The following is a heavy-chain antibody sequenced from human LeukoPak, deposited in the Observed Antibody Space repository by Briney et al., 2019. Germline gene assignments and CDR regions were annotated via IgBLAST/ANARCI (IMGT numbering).Heavy chain of an antibody. D-gene: IGHD5-12*01. CDR3: AKANSGYEDY. CDR1: GFTFSSYG. CDR2: MSYDGIYK. J-gene: IGHJ4*02. V-gene: IGHV3-30*18. Sequence: GGSLRLSCAASGFTFSSYGMHWVRQAPGKGLEWVAVMSYDGIYKYYADSVKGRFTISRDTSKNTLFLQMNSLRAEDTAVYYCAKANSGYEDYWGQGTLVTVSS.